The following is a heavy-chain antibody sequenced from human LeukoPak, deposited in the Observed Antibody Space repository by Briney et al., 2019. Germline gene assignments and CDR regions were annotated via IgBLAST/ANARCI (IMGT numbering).Heavy chain of an antibody. CDR3: ARDLAVAGIFDY. J-gene: IGHJ4*02. CDR1: GGSISSYY. D-gene: IGHD6-19*01. Sequence: SETLSLTXTVSGGSISSYYWSWIRQPAGKGLEWIGRIYTSGSTNYNPSLKSRVTMSIDTSKNQFSLKLSSVTAADTALYYCARDLAVAGIFDYWGQGTLVTVSS. CDR2: IYTSGST. V-gene: IGHV4-4*07.